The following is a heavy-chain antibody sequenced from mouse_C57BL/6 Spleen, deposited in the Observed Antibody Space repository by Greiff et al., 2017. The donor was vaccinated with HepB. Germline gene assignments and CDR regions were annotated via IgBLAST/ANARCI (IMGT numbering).Heavy chain of an antibody. V-gene: IGHV1-80*01. CDR1: GYAFSSYW. CDR3: AYYGSSSYAMDY. Sequence: QVQLKESGAELVKPGASVKISCKASGYAFSSYWMNWVKQRPGKGLEWIGQIYPGDGDTNYNGKFKGKATLTADKSSSTAYMQLSSLTSEDSAVYFCAYYGSSSYAMDYWGQGTSVTVSS. CDR2: IYPGDGDT. D-gene: IGHD1-1*01. J-gene: IGHJ4*01.